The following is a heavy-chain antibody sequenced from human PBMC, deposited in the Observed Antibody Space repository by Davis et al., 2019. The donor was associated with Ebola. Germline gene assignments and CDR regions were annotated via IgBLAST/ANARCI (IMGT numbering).Heavy chain of an antibody. Sequence: SETLSLTCNVSGGSISFYYWNWIRQAPGKGLEWIGDIFYNGITNYNPSLKSRLPISIDTSTNQFSLKLRSVTAADTAMYYCARANTGMVPPEIDSWGQGTKVTVSS. J-gene: IGHJ4*02. CDR2: IFYNGIT. CDR1: GGSISFYY. CDR3: ARANTGMVPPEIDS. D-gene: IGHD5-18*01. V-gene: IGHV4-59*01.